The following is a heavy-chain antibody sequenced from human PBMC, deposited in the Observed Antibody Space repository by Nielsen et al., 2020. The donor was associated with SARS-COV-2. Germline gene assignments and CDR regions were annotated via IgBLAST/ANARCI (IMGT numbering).Heavy chain of an antibody. V-gene: IGHV4-34*01. J-gene: IGHJ4*02. D-gene: IGHD5-18*01. CDR3: ARDTKIQLWLGPFDY. CDR1: SGSFSEYY. Sequence: SETLSLTCTVYSGSFSEYYWNWIRQSPGKGLEWIGKVDPGGGTNYNPSLKSRVTISVDTSKNQFSLKLSSVTAADTAVYYCARDTKIQLWLGPFDYWGQGTLVTVSS. CDR2: VDPGGGT.